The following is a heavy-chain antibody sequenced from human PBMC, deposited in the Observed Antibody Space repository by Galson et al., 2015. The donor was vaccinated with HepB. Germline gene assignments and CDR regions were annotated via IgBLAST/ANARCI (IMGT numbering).Heavy chain of an antibody. CDR2: ISSSTSHI. CDR3: ARDKRYCRGGGCSYYFDY. J-gene: IGHJ4*02. D-gene: IGHD2-15*01. CDR1: GFTFSSNS. V-gene: IGHV3-21*06. Sequence: SLRLSCAASGFTFSSNSMNWVRQAPGKGLEWVASISSSTSHIYYGDSVKGRFTISRDNAKNSLFLQMKSLRAEDTAVYYCARDKRYCRGGGCSYYFDYWGQGTLVTVSS.